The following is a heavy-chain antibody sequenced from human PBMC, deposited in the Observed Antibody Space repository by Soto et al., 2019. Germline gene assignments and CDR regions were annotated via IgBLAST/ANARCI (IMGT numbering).Heavy chain of an antibody. J-gene: IGHJ4*02. CDR2: ISGSGGST. Sequence: EVQLLESGGGLVQPGGSLRLSCAASGFTFSSYAMSWVRQAPGKGLEWVSAISGSGGSTYYADSVKGRFTISRDNSKNTLYLQMNSLRAEDPAVYYCATLYYYGSSSADYWGQGTLVTVSS. V-gene: IGHV3-23*01. CDR1: GFTFSSYA. D-gene: IGHD3-10*01. CDR3: ATLYYYGSSSADY.